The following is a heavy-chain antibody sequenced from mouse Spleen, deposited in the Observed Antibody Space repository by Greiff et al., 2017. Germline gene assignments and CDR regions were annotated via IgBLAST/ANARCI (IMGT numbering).Heavy chain of an antibody. CDR2: INPSNGGT. CDR3: TRDYGYPYYYAMDY. J-gene: IGHJ4*01. V-gene: IGHV1S81*02. D-gene: IGHD1-2*01. Sequence: VQLQQSGAELVKPGASVKLSCKASGYTFTSYYMYWVKQRPGQGLEWIGEINPSNGGTNFNEKFKSKATLTVDKSSSTAYMQLSSLTSEDSAVYYCTRDYGYPYYYAMDYWGQGTSVTVSS. CDR1: GYTFTSYY.